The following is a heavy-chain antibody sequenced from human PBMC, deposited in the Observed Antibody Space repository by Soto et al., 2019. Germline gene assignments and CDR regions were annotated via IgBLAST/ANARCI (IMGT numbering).Heavy chain of an antibody. CDR1: GGSISSGGYY. CDR2: IYYSGST. J-gene: IGHJ6*02. Sequence: QVQLQESGPGLVKPSQTLSLTCTVSGGSISSGGYYWSWIRQHPGKGLEWIGYIYYSGSTYYNPSLKSRVTISVDTSKNQFSLQLSSVTAADTAVYYCARDHTARVAAADVYYYYGMDVWGQGTTVTVSS. CDR3: ARDHTARVAAADVYYYYGMDV. D-gene: IGHD6-13*01. V-gene: IGHV4-31*03.